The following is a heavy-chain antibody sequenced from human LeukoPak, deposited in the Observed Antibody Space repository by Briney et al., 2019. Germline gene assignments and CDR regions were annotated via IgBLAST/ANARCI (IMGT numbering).Heavy chain of an antibody. CDR2: IYYTGST. D-gene: IGHD3-9*01. CDR1: GGSISTYY. CDR3: ARHVWLQPFDY. J-gene: IGHJ4*02. V-gene: IGHV4-59*08. Sequence: SETLSLTCTVSGGSISTYYWNWIRQPPGKGLEWIGYIYYTGSTNSDPSLKSRVTISVDTSKNQFSLKLSSVTAADTAVYYCARHVWLQPFDYWGQGTLVTVSS.